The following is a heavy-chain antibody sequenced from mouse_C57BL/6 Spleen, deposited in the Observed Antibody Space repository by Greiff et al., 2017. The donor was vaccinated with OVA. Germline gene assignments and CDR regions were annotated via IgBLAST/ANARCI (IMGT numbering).Heavy chain of an antibody. J-gene: IGHJ4*01. V-gene: IGHV1-69*01. CDR1: GYTFTSYW. CDR3: ARSGGAGYYYAMDY. Sequence: VQLQQPGAELVMPGASVKLSCKASGYTFTSYWMHWVKQRPGQGLEWIGEIDPSDSYTNYNQKFKGKSTLTVDKSSSTAYMQLSSLTSEDSAVYYCARSGGAGYYYAMDYWGQGTSVTVSS. D-gene: IGHD3-1*01. CDR2: IDPSDSYT.